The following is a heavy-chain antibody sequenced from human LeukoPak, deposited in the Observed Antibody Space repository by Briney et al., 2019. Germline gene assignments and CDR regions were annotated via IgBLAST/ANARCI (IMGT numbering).Heavy chain of an antibody. Sequence: GGSLRLSCAASGFTFDDYAMHWVRQAPGKGLEWVSGISWNSGSISYAYSVKGRFTISRDHAKNSLYLQMNSLRAEDMALYYCAKDGDIVATRYYFDYWGQGTLVTVSS. CDR1: GFTFDDYA. CDR2: ISWNSGSI. J-gene: IGHJ4*02. D-gene: IGHD5-12*01. CDR3: AKDGDIVATRYYFDY. V-gene: IGHV3-9*03.